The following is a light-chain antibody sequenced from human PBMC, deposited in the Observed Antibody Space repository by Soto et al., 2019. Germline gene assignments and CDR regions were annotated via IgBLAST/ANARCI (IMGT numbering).Light chain of an antibody. CDR3: QKYNSGLIT. V-gene: IGKV1-27*01. Sequence: DIQITQSPSSVSASVGDRVTITCRASQVIGNYLAWYQQKPGKVPKLLIYGAYTLQSGVPSRFSGSGSGTDFTLTISSLQPEDVAIYYCQKYNSGLITFGQGTRLEIK. CDR1: QVIGNY. J-gene: IGKJ5*01. CDR2: GAY.